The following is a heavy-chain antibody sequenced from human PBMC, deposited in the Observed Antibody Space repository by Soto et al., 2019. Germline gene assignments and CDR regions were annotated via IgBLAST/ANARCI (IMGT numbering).Heavy chain of an antibody. CDR1: GFTFSSYW. J-gene: IGHJ6*02. V-gene: IGHV3-7*04. Sequence: EVQPVESGGGLVQPGGSLRLSCAASGFTFSSYWMSWVRQAPGKGLEWVANIKQDGSEKYYVDSVKGRFTISRDNAKNSLYLQMNSLRAEDTAVYYCARFYYDSSGYLPSPYYYYYGMDVWGQGTTVTVSS. CDR3: ARFYYDSSGYLPSPYYYYYGMDV. CDR2: IKQDGSEK. D-gene: IGHD3-22*01.